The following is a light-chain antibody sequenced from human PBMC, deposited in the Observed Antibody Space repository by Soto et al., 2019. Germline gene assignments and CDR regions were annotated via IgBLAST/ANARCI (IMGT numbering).Light chain of an antibody. V-gene: IGLV2-14*01. J-gene: IGLJ1*01. CDR3: TSYTSYSPYV. CDR1: SSDVGNYNY. CDR2: EVN. Sequence: QSALTQPASVSGSPGQSITISCTGTSSDVGNYNYVSWYQQHPGKAPKLMIYEVNNRPSGVSYRFSGSKSGNTASLTISGLQAEDEADYYCTSYTSYSPYVFGPGTKLTVL.